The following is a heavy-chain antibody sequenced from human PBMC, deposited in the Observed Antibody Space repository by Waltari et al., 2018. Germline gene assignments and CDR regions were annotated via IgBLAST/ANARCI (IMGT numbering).Heavy chain of an antibody. CDR1: GFTFSSNH. J-gene: IGHJ4*02. D-gene: IGHD5-18*01. CDR3: ARARDEDTAMVYFDH. CDR2: IYSAGST. V-gene: IGHV3-66*02. Sequence: EVQLVESGGGLVHPGGSLRLSCAASGFTFSSNHMSWVRQAPGKGLECVSIIYSAGSTYYADSVRGRFASSRDNSKNTLHLQRNSLRAEDTAMYYCARARDEDTAMVYFDHWGQGTLISVSS.